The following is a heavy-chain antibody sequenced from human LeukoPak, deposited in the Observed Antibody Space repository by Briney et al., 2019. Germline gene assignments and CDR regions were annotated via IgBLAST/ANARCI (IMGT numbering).Heavy chain of an antibody. CDR2: ISAYNGNT. Sequence: ASVKVSCKASGYTLTSYGISWVRQAPGQGLEWMGWISAYNGNTNYAQKLQGRVTMTTDTSTSTAYMELRSLRSDDTAVYYCARGYCSSTSCYSTWSYWGQGTLVTVSS. J-gene: IGHJ4*02. CDR3: ARGYCSSTSCYSTWSY. D-gene: IGHD2-2*01. CDR1: GYTLTSYG. V-gene: IGHV1-18*01.